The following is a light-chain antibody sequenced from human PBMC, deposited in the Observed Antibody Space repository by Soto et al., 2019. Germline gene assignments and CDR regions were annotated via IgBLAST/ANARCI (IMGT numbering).Light chain of an antibody. CDR3: QQRSNCL. CDR2: DAS. J-gene: IGKJ5*01. V-gene: IGKV3-11*01. CDR1: QSVSSY. Sequence: EIVLTQSPATLSLSPGERATLSCRASQSVSSYLAWCQQKPGQAPRLLIYDASNRATGIPARFSGSGSGTDFTLTISSLEPEDFAVYYCQQRSNCLFGQGTRLEIK.